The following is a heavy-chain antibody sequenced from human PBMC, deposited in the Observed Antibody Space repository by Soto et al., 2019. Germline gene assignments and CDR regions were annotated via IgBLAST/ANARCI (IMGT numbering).Heavy chain of an antibody. Sequence: PGGSLRLPCAASGFSFSSYGMHWVRQAPGKGLEWVAVISYDGTNKNYADSVKGRFTISRDNSENTVYLQMNSLRTEDTAVYYCAKDTYYHDSSGYYVFDYWGQGTLVTVSS. CDR3: AKDTYYHDSSGYYVFDY. CDR2: ISYDGTNK. CDR1: GFSFSSYG. D-gene: IGHD3-22*01. V-gene: IGHV3-30*18. J-gene: IGHJ4*02.